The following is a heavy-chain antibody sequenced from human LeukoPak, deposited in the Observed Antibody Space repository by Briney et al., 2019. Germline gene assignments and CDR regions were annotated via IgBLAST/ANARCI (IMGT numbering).Heavy chain of an antibody. CDR2: ISSSSSTI. CDR1: GFTFSSYS. CDR3: ARVRSYCGGDCYPYYYYYMDV. D-gene: IGHD2-21*01. V-gene: IGHV3-48*01. J-gene: IGHJ6*03. Sequence: GGSLRLSCAASGFTFSSYSMNWVRQAPGKGLEWVSYISSSSSTIYYADSVKGRFTISRDNAKNSLYLQMNSLRAEDTAVYYCARVRSYCGGDCYPYYYYYMDVWGKGTTVTVSS.